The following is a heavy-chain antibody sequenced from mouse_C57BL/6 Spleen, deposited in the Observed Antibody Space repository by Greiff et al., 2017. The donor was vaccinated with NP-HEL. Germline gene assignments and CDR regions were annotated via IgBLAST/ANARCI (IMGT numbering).Heavy chain of an antibody. J-gene: IGHJ3*01. Sequence: QVQLQQSGAELVRPGTSVKVSCKASGYAFTNYLIEWVKQRPGQGLEWIGVINPGSGGTNYNEKFKGKATLTADKSSSTAYMLLSSLTSEDSAVYFCARDYDYDEGSLFAYWGQGTLVTVSA. CDR2: INPGSGGT. CDR3: ARDYDYDEGSLFAY. D-gene: IGHD2-4*01. CDR1: GYAFTNYL. V-gene: IGHV1-54*01.